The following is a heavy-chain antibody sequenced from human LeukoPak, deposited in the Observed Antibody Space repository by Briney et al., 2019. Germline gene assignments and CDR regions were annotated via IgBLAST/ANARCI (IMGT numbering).Heavy chain of an antibody. CDR3: AREGVGATKDY. Sequence: QPGGSLRPSCAASGFTVSSTYMSWVRQAPGKGLEWVSVFYSGDTTYYANSVKGRFTISRDNSKNMLYLQMNSLRAEDTAVYYCAREGVGATKDYWGQGTLVTVSS. J-gene: IGHJ4*02. CDR2: FYSGDTT. D-gene: IGHD1-26*01. V-gene: IGHV3-66*01. CDR1: GFTVSSTY.